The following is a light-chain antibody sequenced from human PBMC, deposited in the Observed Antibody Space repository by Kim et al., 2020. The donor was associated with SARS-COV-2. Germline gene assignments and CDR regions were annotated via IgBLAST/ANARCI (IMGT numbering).Light chain of an antibody. CDR3: SSYTSSSTTGAYV. J-gene: IGLJ1*01. CDR1: SSDVGGYNY. CDR2: DVS. V-gene: IGLV2-14*03. Sequence: QSALTQPASVSGSPGQSITISCTGTSSDVGGYNYVSWYQQHPGKAPKLMIYDVSNRPSGVSNRFSGSKSGNTASLTISGLQAEDEADYYCSSYTSSSTTGAYVFGTGTKVTVL.